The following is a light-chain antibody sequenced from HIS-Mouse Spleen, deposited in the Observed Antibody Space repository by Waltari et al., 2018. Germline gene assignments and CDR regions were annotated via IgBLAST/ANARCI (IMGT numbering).Light chain of an antibody. CDR2: AAS. Sequence: DIQMTQSPSSLSASVGDRFTITCRASQSISSYLNWYQQKPGKAPKLLIYAASSLQSGVPSRFSGSGSGTDFTLTISSLQPEDFATYYCQQSYSTPVYTFGQGTKLEIK. V-gene: IGKV1-39*01. J-gene: IGKJ2*01. CDR1: QSISSY. CDR3: QQSYSTPVYT.